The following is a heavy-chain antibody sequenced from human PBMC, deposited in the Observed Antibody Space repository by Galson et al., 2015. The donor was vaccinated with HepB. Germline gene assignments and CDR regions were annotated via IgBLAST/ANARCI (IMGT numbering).Heavy chain of an antibody. CDR3: ARQWPDVGDAFDI. CDR2: ISSSGNTR. J-gene: IGHJ3*02. V-gene: IGHV3-11*01. Sequence: SLRLSCAASGFTLSDYYMSWIRQAPGKGLEWVSYISSSGNTRYYADSVKGRFTISRDNAKNSLYLQMNSLRAEDTAVYYCARQWPDVGDAFDIWGQGTMVTVSS. D-gene: IGHD6-19*01. CDR1: GFTLSDYY.